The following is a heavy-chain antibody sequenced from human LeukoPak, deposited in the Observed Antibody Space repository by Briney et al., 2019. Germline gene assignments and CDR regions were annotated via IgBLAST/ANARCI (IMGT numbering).Heavy chain of an antibody. CDR1: GDSINSGHYY. CDR3: ARTTEGYAGGPGYSYYYYMDV. J-gene: IGHJ6*03. D-gene: IGHD5-12*01. CDR2: IYHSGNT. Sequence: SETLSLTCSVSGDSINSGHYYWAWIRQPPGKGLEWIGTIYHSGNTFYNPSLKSRVTISVDTSKNQVSLKLRSVTAADTAVYYCARTTEGYAGGPGYSYYYYMDVWGKGTTVTISS. V-gene: IGHV4-39*07.